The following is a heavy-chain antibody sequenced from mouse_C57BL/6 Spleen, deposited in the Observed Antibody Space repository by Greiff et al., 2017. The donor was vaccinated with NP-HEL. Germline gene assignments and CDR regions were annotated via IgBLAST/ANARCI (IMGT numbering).Heavy chain of an antibody. CDR3: ARWSYWYFDV. V-gene: IGHV1-26*01. CDR2: INPNNGGT. CDR1: GYTFTDYY. Sequence: EVKLQESGPELVKPGASVKISCKASGYTFTDYYMNWVKQSHGKSLEWIGDINPNNGGTSYNQKFKGKATLTVDKSSSTAYMELRSLTSEDSAVYYCARWSYWYFDVWGTGTTVTVSS. J-gene: IGHJ1*03.